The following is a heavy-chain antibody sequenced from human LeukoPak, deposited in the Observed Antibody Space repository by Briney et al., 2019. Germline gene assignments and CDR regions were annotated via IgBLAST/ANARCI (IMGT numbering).Heavy chain of an antibody. CDR2: IYSSGRT. J-gene: IGHJ4*02. Sequence: SQTLSLTCTVSGDSISSGSYYWSWIRQPAGEGLEWIGRIYSSGRTHYSPSLKSRVTISVDTSKNQFSLKLSSVTAADTAVYYCASYGDYVLWGQGTLVTVSS. CDR1: GDSISSGSYY. V-gene: IGHV4-61*02. CDR3: ASYGDYVL. D-gene: IGHD4-17*01.